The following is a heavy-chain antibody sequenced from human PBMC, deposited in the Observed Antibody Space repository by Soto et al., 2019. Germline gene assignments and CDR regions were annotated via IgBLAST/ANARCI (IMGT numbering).Heavy chain of an antibody. CDR3: AKDSIPYSSSYDLDH. CDR1: GFSFSGFA. J-gene: IGHJ4*02. CDR2: ITGTGVSI. V-gene: IGHV3-23*01. D-gene: IGHD6-6*01. Sequence: EVQLSESGGGLVQPGGSLRLSCVASGFSFSGFAMSWVRQAPGKGLVWVSSITGTGVSIYYADSVRGRFTISRDNSKNTLYLQMSSLRAEDTARYYCAKDSIPYSSSYDLDHWGRGALVTVSS.